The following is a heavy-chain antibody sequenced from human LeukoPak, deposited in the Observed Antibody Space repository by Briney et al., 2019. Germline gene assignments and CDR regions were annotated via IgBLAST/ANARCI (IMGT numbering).Heavy chain of an antibody. Sequence: GRSLRLSCAASGFTFSTFAMHWVRQAPGKGLEWVAVISYDGNNKYYADSVKGRFTISRDNSKNTLYLQMNSLRAEDTAVYYCAKFSKTNPAAGRVGNWFDPWGQGTLVTVSS. V-gene: IGHV3-30-3*02. CDR2: ISYDGNNK. CDR3: AKFSKTNPAAGRVGNWFDP. CDR1: GFTFSTFA. J-gene: IGHJ5*02. D-gene: IGHD6-13*01.